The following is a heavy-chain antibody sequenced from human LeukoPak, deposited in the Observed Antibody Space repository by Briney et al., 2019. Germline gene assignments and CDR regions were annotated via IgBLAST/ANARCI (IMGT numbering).Heavy chain of an antibody. D-gene: IGHD3-22*01. Sequence: GGSLRLSCAASGFTFSSYAMSWVRQAPGKGLGWVSAISGSGGSTYYADSVKGRFTISRDKSKNTLYLQMNSLRAEDTAVYYCAKDLTDYYDSSGYNYWGQGTLVTVSS. J-gene: IGHJ4*02. V-gene: IGHV3-23*01. CDR3: AKDLTDYYDSSGYNY. CDR2: ISGSGGST. CDR1: GFTFSSYA.